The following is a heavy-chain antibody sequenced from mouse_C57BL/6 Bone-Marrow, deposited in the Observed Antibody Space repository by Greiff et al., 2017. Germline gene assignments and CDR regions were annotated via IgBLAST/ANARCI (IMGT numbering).Heavy chain of an antibody. Sequence: EVKVVESGGGLVQPGGSMKLSCVASGFTFSNYWMNWVRQSPEKGLEWVAQIRLKSDNYATHYAESVKGRFTISRDDSKSSVYLQMNNLRAEDTGIYYCTVGYGYDDPSWYFDVWGTGTTVTVSS. J-gene: IGHJ1*03. D-gene: IGHD2-2*01. CDR3: TVGYGYDDPSWYFDV. V-gene: IGHV6-3*01. CDR2: IRLKSDNYAT. CDR1: GFTFSNYW.